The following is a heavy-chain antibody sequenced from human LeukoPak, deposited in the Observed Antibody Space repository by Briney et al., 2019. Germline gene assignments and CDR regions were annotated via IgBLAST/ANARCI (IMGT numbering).Heavy chain of an antibody. V-gene: IGHV3-74*01. Sequence: GGSLRLSCAASGFTFSSYWIHWVRQVPGKGLGWVSRIHGDGRTTTYADSVKGRFTISRDNAKNTLYLQMNSLRAEDTAVYYCARDNGENYHTAFDYWGQGTLVTVSS. CDR2: IHGDGRTT. CDR3: ARDNGENYHTAFDY. D-gene: IGHD2-8*01. J-gene: IGHJ4*02. CDR1: GFTFSSYW.